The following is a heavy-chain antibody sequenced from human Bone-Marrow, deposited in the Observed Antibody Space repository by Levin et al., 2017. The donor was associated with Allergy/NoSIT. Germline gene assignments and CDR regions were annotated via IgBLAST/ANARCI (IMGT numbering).Heavy chain of an antibody. J-gene: IGHJ4*02. D-gene: IGHD3-9*01. V-gene: IGHV3-30*04. CDR3: AATYYDILTYLDY. CDR2: ISYDGSNK. Sequence: PGGSLRLSCAASGFTFSSYAMHWVRQAPGKGLEWVAVISYDGSNKYYADSVKGRFTISRDNSKNTLYLQMNSLRAEDTAVYYCAATYYDILTYLDYWGQGTLVTVSS. CDR1: GFTFSSYA.